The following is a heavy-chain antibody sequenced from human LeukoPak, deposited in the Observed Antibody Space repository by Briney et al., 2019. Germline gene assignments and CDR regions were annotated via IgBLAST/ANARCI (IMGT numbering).Heavy chain of an antibody. CDR2: IYYSGST. Sequence: PSETLSLTCTVSGGSISSGGYYWSWIRQHPGKGLQWIGDIYYSGSTYYNPSLKSRVTISVDTSKDQFSLKLSSVTAADTAVFFCTQETAYDILTGYSPYFDYWGQGTLVTVSS. D-gene: IGHD3-9*01. J-gene: IGHJ4*02. V-gene: IGHV4-31*03. CDR3: TQETAYDILTGYSPYFDY. CDR1: GGSISSGGYY.